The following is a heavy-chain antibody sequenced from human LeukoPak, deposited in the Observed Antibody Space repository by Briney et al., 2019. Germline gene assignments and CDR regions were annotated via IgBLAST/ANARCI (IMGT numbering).Heavy chain of an antibody. CDR3: ASLPIVVVTATPAEYFQH. J-gene: IGHJ1*01. D-gene: IGHD2-21*02. Sequence: SQTLSLTCTVSGGSISSGDYYWSWIRQPPGKGLEWIGYIYYSGSTYYNPSLKSRVTISVDTSKNQFSLKLSSVTAADTAVYYCASLPIVVVTATPAEYFQHWGQGTLVTVSS. V-gene: IGHV4-30-4*01. CDR2: IYYSGST. CDR1: GGSISSGDYY.